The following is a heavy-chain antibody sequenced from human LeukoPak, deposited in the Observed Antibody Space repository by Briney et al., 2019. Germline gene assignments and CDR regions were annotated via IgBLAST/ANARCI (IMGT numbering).Heavy chain of an antibody. D-gene: IGHD6-13*01. Sequence: SETLSLTCTVSGGSFSTYYWSWIRQPPGKGLEWIGYIYYSGSTNYNPSLQSRVTISVDTPNNQFSLRLSSVTAADTAVYYCARLGSSSAVWFDPWGQGTLVTVSS. V-gene: IGHV4-59*01. CDR2: IYYSGST. CDR3: ARLGSSSAVWFDP. J-gene: IGHJ5*02. CDR1: GGSFSTYY.